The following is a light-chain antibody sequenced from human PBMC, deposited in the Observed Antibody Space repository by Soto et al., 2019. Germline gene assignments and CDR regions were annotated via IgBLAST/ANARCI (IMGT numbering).Light chain of an antibody. Sequence: EIVMTQSPATLSVSPGERATLSCRASQSVSSNLACYQQKPGQAPRHLIYGASTRTTGIPARFRGSGSGTEFTHTISSLLSEDFAVYYCQQYYNWPPITFGQGTRVEMK. V-gene: IGKV3-15*01. J-gene: IGKJ5*01. CDR3: QQYYNWPPIT. CDR2: GAS. CDR1: QSVSSN.